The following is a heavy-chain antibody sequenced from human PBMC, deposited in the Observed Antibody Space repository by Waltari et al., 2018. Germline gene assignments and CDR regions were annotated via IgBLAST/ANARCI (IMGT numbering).Heavy chain of an antibody. CDR3: ARALTTPNDY. Sequence: EVQLVEYGGGLVKPGGSLRLSCTASGFSFSTFGMSWVRQAPGKGLEWFSSITDSGAYTYYADSMKGRFTISRDNTKNSLYLHMSSLRAEDTAVYYCARALTTPNDYWGQGTLVTVSS. J-gene: IGHJ4*02. CDR2: ITDSGAYT. V-gene: IGHV3-21*03. D-gene: IGHD4-17*01. CDR1: GFSFSTFG.